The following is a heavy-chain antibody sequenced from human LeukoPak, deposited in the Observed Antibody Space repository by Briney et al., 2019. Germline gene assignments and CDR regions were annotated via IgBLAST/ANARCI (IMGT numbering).Heavy chain of an antibody. CDR1: GGTFSSYA. CDR2: IIPIFGTA. D-gene: IGHD4/OR15-4a*01. V-gene: IGHV1-69*05. J-gene: IGHJ5*02. Sequence: SAKVSCKASGGTFSSYAISWVRQAPGQGLEWMGRIIPIFGTANYAQKFQGRVTITTDESTSTAYMELSSLRSEDTAVYYCARAKYGGNLFYWFDPWGQGTLVTVSS. CDR3: ARAKYGGNLFYWFDP.